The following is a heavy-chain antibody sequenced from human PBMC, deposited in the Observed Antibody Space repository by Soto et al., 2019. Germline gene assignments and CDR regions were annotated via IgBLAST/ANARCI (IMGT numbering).Heavy chain of an antibody. CDR2: ISSNGGST. J-gene: IGHJ4*02. Sequence: GGSLRLSCSASGFTFSSYAMHWVRQAPGKGLEYVSAISSNGGSTYYADSVKGRFTISRDNSKNTLYLQMSSLRAEDTAVYYCVKGPSSYYGSGSYYPNFDYWGQGTLVTVSS. D-gene: IGHD3-10*01. V-gene: IGHV3-64D*06. CDR3: VKGPSSYYGSGSYYPNFDY. CDR1: GFTFSSYA.